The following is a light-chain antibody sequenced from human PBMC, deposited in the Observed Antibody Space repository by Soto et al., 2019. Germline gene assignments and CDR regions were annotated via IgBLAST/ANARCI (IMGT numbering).Light chain of an antibody. CDR2: VVS. Sequence: QSALTQPPSVSGSPGQSVTISCTGTSSDIGSYNRVSWYQQRPGTAPKLRVSVVSSRPSGVPDRISGSKSGNTASLTISALQAEDEAAYYRSSYTSGSILVFGGGTKLTVL. J-gene: IGLJ2*01. V-gene: IGLV2-18*02. CDR1: SSDIGSYNR. CDR3: SSYTSGSILV.